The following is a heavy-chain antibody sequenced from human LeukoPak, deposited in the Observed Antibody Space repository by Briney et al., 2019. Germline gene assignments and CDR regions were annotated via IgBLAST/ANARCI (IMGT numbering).Heavy chain of an antibody. CDR2: INTDGSST. V-gene: IGHV3-74*01. D-gene: IGHD2-15*01. CDR1: GFSFSSYW. J-gene: IGHJ4*02. CDR3: TTLTKVVGRDY. Sequence: GGSLRLSCAASGFSFSSYWMFWVRQGPGKGLGWVSRINTDGSSTSYADSVKGRFTISRDNAKNTLYLQMDSLRAEDTAVYYCTTLTKVVGRDYWGQGTLVTVSS.